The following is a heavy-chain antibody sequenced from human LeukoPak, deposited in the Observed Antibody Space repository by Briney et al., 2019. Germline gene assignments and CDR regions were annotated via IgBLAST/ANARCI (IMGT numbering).Heavy chain of an antibody. J-gene: IGHJ4*02. D-gene: IGHD5-24*01. Sequence: GGSLRLSCAASGFTFSNYWMHWVRQAPGKGLVWVSRIRSDGISTNYADSVKGRFTISRDNAKNMLYLQMNSLRAEDTAVYYCLRDAWMASTPLDYWGQGTLVTVSS. V-gene: IGHV3-74*01. CDR1: GFTFSNYW. CDR3: LRDAWMASTPLDY. CDR2: IRSDGIST.